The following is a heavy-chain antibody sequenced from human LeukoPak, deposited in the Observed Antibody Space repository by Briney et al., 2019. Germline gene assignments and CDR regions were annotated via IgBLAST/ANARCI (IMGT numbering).Heavy chain of an antibody. V-gene: IGHV1-18*01. D-gene: IGHD3-22*01. Sequence: GASVKVSCKASGYTFTSYGISWVRQAPGQGLEWMGWISAYNGNTNYAQKLQGRVTMTTDTSTSTAYMELRSLRSDDTAVYYCARGRYPQDRDYYDSSGYHDYWGQGTLVTVST. CDR3: ARGRYPQDRDYYDSSGYHDY. CDR1: GYTFTSYG. CDR2: ISAYNGNT. J-gene: IGHJ4*02.